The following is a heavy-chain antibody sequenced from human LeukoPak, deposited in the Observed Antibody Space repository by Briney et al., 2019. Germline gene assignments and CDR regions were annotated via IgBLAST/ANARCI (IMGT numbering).Heavy chain of an antibody. D-gene: IGHD6-13*01. Sequence: SVKVSCKASGGIFNNFGISWVRQAPGQGLEWMGVIIPILTTTHYAQKFKGRVTIIADESTSTASLELSSLTSEDTAVYYCARDPLAASAPGYFDYWGQGTLVTVS. V-gene: IGHV1-69*13. CDR3: ARDPLAASAPGYFDY. CDR1: GGIFNNFG. CDR2: IIPILTTT. J-gene: IGHJ4*02.